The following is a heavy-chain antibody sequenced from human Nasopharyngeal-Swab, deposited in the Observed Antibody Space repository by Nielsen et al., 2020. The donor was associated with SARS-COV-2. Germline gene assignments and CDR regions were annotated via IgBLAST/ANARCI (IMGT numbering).Heavy chain of an antibody. Sequence: GGSLRLSCAASGFPLRRHAMSWVRQTPGKGLEWVSKISGSGALTFYADSVKGRFTISRDNSKNTLYLQMNTLRADDTAVYYCARDGGAAVADWYYYMDVWGKGTTVTVSS. CDR3: ARDGGAAVADWYYYMDV. D-gene: IGHD6-13*01. CDR2: ISGSGALT. J-gene: IGHJ6*03. V-gene: IGHV3-23*01. CDR1: GFPLRRHA.